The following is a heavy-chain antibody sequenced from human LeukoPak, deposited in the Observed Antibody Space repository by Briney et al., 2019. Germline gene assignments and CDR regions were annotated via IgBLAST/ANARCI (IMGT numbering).Heavy chain of an antibody. J-gene: IGHJ5*02. D-gene: IGHD2-2*01. CDR2: INHSGST. CDR3: ARGRRRVGSSTSFDP. CDR1: GGSFSGYY. Sequence: SETLSLTCAVYGGSFSGYYWSWIRQPPGKGLEWIGEINHSGSTNYNPSLKSRVTIPVDTSKNQFSLKLSSVTAADTAVYYCARGRRRVGSSTSFDPWGQGTLVTVPS. V-gene: IGHV4-34*01.